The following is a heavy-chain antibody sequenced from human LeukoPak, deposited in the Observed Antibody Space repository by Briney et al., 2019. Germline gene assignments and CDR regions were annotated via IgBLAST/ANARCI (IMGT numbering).Heavy chain of an antibody. CDR2: IISSSSTM. V-gene: IGHV3-48*04. J-gene: IGHJ1*01. Sequence: PGGSLRLSCAASGFTFSAYSMNWVRQAPGKGLEWVSHIISSSSTMYYADSVKGRFTVSRDNAKNSLYLQMNSLRAEDTAVYYCAISGGSYFPFQHWGQGTLVTVSS. D-gene: IGHD1-26*01. CDR1: GFTFSAYS. CDR3: AISGGSYFPFQH.